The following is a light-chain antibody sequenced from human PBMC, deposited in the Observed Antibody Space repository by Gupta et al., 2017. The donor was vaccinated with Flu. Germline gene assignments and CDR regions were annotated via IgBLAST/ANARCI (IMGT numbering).Light chain of an antibody. CDR1: SSDVGSYNL. J-gene: IGLJ2*01. Sequence: QSALTQPASVSGSPGQSITISCPGTSSDVGSYNLVSWYQQHPGKAPKLMIYEGSKRPSGVSNRFSGSKSGNTASLTISGLQAEDEADYYCCSYAGSHVVFGGGTKLTAL. V-gene: IGLV2-23*01. CDR2: EGS. CDR3: CSYAGSHVV.